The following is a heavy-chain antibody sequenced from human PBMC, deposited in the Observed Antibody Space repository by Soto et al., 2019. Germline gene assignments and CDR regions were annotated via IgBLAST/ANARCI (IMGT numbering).Heavy chain of an antibody. Sequence: SVKVSCKASGGTFSSYAISWVRQAPGQGLEWMGGIIPIFGTANYAQKFQGRVTITADESTSTAYMELSSLRSEDTAIYYCITSVRDTFLDYWGQGSLVTVSS. CDR2: IIPIFGTA. CDR3: ITSVRDTFLDY. V-gene: IGHV1-69*13. D-gene: IGHD2-2*02. CDR1: GGTFSSYA. J-gene: IGHJ4*02.